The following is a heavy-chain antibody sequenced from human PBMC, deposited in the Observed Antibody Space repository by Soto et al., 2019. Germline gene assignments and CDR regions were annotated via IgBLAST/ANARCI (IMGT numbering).Heavy chain of an antibody. Sequence: EVQLVESGGGVVRPGGSLRLACVVSGFSLDEYGMSWVRQAPGKGPEWVSGMHRNGNSTGYADSVKGRFTISSDDAKNSLYLQMNRLRAEDTAFYYCARDHRWGYEYGDYGDSWGHGTLVTVSS. J-gene: IGHJ5*01. CDR1: GFSLDEYG. CDR2: MHRNGNST. V-gene: IGHV3-20*04. CDR3: ARDHRWGYEYGDYGDS. D-gene: IGHD4-17*01.